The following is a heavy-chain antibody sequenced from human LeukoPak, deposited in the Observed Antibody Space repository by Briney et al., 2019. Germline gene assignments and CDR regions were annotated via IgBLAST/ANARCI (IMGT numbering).Heavy chain of an antibody. V-gene: IGHV3-23*01. J-gene: IGHJ4*02. CDR1: GFTFSNYA. CDR2: ISGSGAYT. D-gene: IGHD6-13*01. CDR3: AKDDGLAAAGTSFDY. Sequence: GGSLRLSCAASGFTFSNYAMSWVRQAPGKGLEWVSAISGSGAYTYYADSVKGRLTISRDNSKNTLYLQMNSLRAEVTAVYYCAKDDGLAAAGTSFDYWGQGTLVTVSS.